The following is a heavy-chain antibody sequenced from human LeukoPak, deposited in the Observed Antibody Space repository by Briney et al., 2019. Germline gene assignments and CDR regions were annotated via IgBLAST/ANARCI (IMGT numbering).Heavy chain of an antibody. CDR2: INPTGGST. CDR3: ARLGDYYDSRGAFDI. J-gene: IGHJ3*02. D-gene: IGHD3-22*01. V-gene: IGHV1-46*01. CDR1: GYTFTSYY. Sequence: ASVKVSCKASGYTFTSYYMHWVRQAPGQGLEWMGLINPTGGSTGYAQKFQGRVTITRDTSASTAYMELSSLRSEDMAVYYCARLGDYYDSRGAFDIWGQGTMVTVSS.